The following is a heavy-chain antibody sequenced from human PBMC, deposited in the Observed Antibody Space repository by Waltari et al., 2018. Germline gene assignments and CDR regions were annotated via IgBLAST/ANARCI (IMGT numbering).Heavy chain of an antibody. CDR2: IYHSGST. CDR3: ARADYDILTGYYTQGDFDY. V-gene: IGHV4-38-2*01. Sequence: QVQLQESGPGLVKPSETLSLTCAVSGYSISRGYYWGWIRQPPGKGLEWIGSIYHSGSTYYNPSLKSRVTISVDTSKNQFSLKLSSVTAADTAVYYCARADYDILTGYYTQGDFDYWGQGTLVTVSS. D-gene: IGHD3-9*01. J-gene: IGHJ4*02. CDR1: GYSISRGYY.